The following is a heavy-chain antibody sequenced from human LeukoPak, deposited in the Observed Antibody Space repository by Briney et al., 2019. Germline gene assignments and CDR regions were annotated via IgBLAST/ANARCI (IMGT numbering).Heavy chain of an antibody. Sequence: GGSLRLSCAASGFTFSDYYMSWIRQAPGKGLEWVAVISYDGSNKYYADSVRGRFTISRDNSKNTLYLQMNSLRAEDTAVYYCARDLGRAGIKGMDVWGQGTTVTVSS. D-gene: IGHD1-1*01. J-gene: IGHJ6*02. CDR2: ISYDGSNK. V-gene: IGHV3-30-3*01. CDR3: ARDLGRAGIKGMDV. CDR1: GFTFSDYY.